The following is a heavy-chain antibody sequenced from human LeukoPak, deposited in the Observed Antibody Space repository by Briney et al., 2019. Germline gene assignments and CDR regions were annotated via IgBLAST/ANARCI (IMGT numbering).Heavy chain of an antibody. Sequence: GGSLRLSCAASGFIFSSHAMHWVRQAPGKGLEWVAVIQYDGSEKRYADSVKGRFTISRDNSKRTLFLQMNSLRAEDTAVYHCAQHLGYCSSGTCYFTYWGQGTLVTVSS. J-gene: IGHJ4*02. CDR3: AQHLGYCSSGTCYFTY. CDR1: GFIFSSHA. V-gene: IGHV3-30-3*01. D-gene: IGHD2-15*01. CDR2: IQYDGSEK.